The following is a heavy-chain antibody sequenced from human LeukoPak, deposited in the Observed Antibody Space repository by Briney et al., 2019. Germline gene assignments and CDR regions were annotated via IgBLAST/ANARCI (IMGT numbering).Heavy chain of an antibody. CDR1: GFTFSSYA. J-gene: IGHJ3*02. V-gene: IGHV3-23*01. CDR2: ISGSGGST. CDR3: ARDGEQDIVVVPAAIRSAFDI. Sequence: GGSLRLSCAASGFTFSSYAMSWVRQAPGKGLEWVSAISGSGGSTYYADSVKGRFTISRDNSKNTLYLQMNSLRAEDTAVYYCARDGEQDIVVVPAAIRSAFDIWGQGTMVTVSS. D-gene: IGHD2-2*02.